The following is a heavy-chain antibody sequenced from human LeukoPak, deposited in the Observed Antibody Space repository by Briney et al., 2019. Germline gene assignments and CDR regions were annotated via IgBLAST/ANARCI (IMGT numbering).Heavy chain of an antibody. J-gene: IGHJ5*02. V-gene: IGHV3-7*03. D-gene: IGHD3-3*01. CDR1: GFTFRAYW. CDR2: VKPDGSEK. Sequence: GGSLRLSCAASGFTFRAYWMSWVRQAPGKGLEWVAIVKPDGSEKYYVDSVKGRFTISRDNAKNSLYLQMNSLRAEDTALYYCAGLLHHRGWFDPWGQGTLVTVSS. CDR3: AGLLHHRGWFDP.